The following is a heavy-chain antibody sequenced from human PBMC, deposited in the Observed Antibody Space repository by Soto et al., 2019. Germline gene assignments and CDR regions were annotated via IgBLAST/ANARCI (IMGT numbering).Heavy chain of an antibody. CDR3: ARVQYRYCPPYFDH. J-gene: IGHJ4*02. CDR2: IYHSGST. Sequence: QLQLQESGSGLVKPSQTLSLTCAVSGGSISSGGYSWSWIRQPPGKGLEWIGYIYHSGSTYYNPSLKSRVPLSVDRSKNPFSLELRSVTPADTALYYCARVQYRYCPPYFDHLGQGTLVPVSS. D-gene: IGHD5-18*01. CDR1: GGSISSGGYS. V-gene: IGHV4-30-2*01.